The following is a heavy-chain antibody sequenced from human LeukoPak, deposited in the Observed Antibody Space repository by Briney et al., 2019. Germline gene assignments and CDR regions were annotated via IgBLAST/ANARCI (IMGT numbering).Heavy chain of an antibody. Sequence: SDTLSLTCTVSGGSISSGGYYWSWIRQHPGKGPEWIGYIYYSGSTYYNPSLKSRVTVSVDTSKNQFSLKLSSVTAADTAMYYCARDIVGTHYFDYWGQGTLVTVSS. CDR3: ARDIVGTHYFDY. CDR2: IYYSGST. D-gene: IGHD1-26*01. V-gene: IGHV4-31*03. J-gene: IGHJ4*02. CDR1: GGSISSGGYY.